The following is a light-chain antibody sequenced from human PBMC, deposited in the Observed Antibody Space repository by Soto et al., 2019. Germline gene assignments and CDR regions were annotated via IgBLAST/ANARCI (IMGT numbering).Light chain of an antibody. V-gene: IGKV3-20*01. CDR3: QQYGSSPRK. CDR1: QSVRSNY. CDR2: AAS. Sequence: EIVLTQSPGTLSLSPGERATLSCRASQSVRSNYLAWYQQKPGQAPRLLIYAASSRATGIPDRFSVSGSGTDFTLTINRLEPEDCAVYYCQQYGSSPRKFGEGTKVEIK. J-gene: IGKJ1*01.